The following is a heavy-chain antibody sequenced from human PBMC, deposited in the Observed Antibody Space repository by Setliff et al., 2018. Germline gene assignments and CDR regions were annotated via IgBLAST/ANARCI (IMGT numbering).Heavy chain of an antibody. Sequence: GGSLRLSCAASGFTFSSYSMNWVRQAPGKGLEWVSSISSSSSYIYYADSVKGRFTISRDNAKNSLYLQMNSLRAEDTAVYYGARAPSTRGYSGYDSWGQGTLVTVSS. J-gene: IGHJ5*02. V-gene: IGHV3-21*01. CDR2: ISSSSSYI. D-gene: IGHD5-12*01. CDR3: ARAPSTRGYSGYDS. CDR1: GFTFSSYS.